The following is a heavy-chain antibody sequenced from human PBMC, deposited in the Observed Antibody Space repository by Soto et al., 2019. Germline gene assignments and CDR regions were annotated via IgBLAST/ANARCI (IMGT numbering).Heavy chain of an antibody. Sequence: ASVKVSCKASGGTFSSYAISWVRQAPGQGLEWMGGISAYNGNTNYAQKLQGRVTMTTDTSTSTAYMELRSLRSDDTAVYYCARCGVVSNWFDPWGQGTLVTVSS. CDR1: GGTFSSYA. CDR2: ISAYNGNT. D-gene: IGHD3-3*01. CDR3: ARCGVVSNWFDP. V-gene: IGHV1-18*01. J-gene: IGHJ5*02.